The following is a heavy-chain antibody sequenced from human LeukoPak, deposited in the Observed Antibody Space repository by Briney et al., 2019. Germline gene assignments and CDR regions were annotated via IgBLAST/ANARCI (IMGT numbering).Heavy chain of an antibody. D-gene: IGHD1-14*01. Sequence: PSETLSLTCSVSGGSNTSDYESWIRQPPGKGLELLGYIYFSGSTNYNPSLNSRVTISLGTSKNQFSLKLTSVTAADTAVYFCARLSTTWYAFDVWGQGTMVSVSS. V-gene: IGHV4-59*08. J-gene: IGHJ3*01. CDR3: ARLSTTWYAFDV. CDR2: IYFSGST. CDR1: GGSNTSDY.